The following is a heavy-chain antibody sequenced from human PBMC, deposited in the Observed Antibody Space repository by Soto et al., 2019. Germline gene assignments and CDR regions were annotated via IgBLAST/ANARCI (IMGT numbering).Heavy chain of an antibody. CDR1: GYTFTGYY. J-gene: IGHJ4*02. V-gene: IGHV1-18*04. CDR3: ARSEVTRIAD. D-gene: IGHD2-21*01. CDR2: ISAYNGNT. Sequence: ASVKVSCKASGYTFTGYYMHWVRQAPGQGLEWMGWISAYNGNTNYAQKLQGRVTMTTDTSTSTAYMELRSLRSDDTAVYYCARSEVTRIADWGQGTLVTVSS.